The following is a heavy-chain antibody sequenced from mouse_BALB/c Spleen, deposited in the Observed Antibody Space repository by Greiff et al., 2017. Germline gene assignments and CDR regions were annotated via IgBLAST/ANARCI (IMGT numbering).Heavy chain of an antibody. V-gene: IGHV14-3*02. Sequence: VQLQQSGAELVKPGASVKLSCTASGFNIKDTYMHWVKQRPEQGLEWIGRIDPANGNTKYDPKFQGKATITADTSSNTAYMQLSSLTSEDSAVYYCARSGGYYAMDYWGQGTSVTVSS. D-gene: IGHD1-1*02. CDR3: ARSGGYYAMDY. CDR1: GFNIKDTY. CDR2: IDPANGNT. J-gene: IGHJ4*01.